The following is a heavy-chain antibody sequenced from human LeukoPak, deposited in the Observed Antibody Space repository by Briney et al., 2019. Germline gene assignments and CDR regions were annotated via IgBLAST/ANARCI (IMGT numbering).Heavy chain of an antibody. Sequence: PSETLSLTCTVSGGSISSYYWSWIRQPPGKGLEWIGYIYYSGSTNYNPSLKSRVTISVDTSKNQFSLKLSSVTAADTAVYYCARDWLRDGPPASWFDPWGQGTLVTVSS. CDR2: IYYSGST. CDR3: ARDWLRDGPPASWFDP. V-gene: IGHV4-59*01. J-gene: IGHJ5*02. D-gene: IGHD5-24*01. CDR1: GGSISSYY.